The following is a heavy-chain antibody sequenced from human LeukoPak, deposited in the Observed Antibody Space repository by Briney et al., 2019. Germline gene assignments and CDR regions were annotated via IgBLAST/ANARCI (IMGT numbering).Heavy chain of an antibody. V-gene: IGHV3-30*18. CDR1: DFSFSNYG. CDR2: ILYDGNNK. D-gene: IGHD1-26*01. J-gene: IGHJ6*02. CDR3: AKDRLFGSGLNGPHYYYGMDV. Sequence: SLRLSFAASDFSFSNYGMHWVRQAPGKGLEWVPVILYDGNNKHYAESVKGRFTISRDNSNNMLYLQMNSLRPEDTAVYYCAKDRLFGSGLNGPHYYYGMDVWGQGTTVTVSS.